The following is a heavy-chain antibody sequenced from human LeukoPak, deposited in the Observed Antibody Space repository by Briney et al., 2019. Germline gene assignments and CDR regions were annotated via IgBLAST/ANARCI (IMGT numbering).Heavy chain of an antibody. CDR3: ARGGNYDFWSGYYFDY. CDR2: IYTSGST. D-gene: IGHD3-3*01. CDR1: GGSISSGSYY. J-gene: IGHJ4*02. V-gene: IGHV4-61*02. Sequence: SETLSLTCTVSGGSISSGSYYWSWIRQPAGKGLEWIGRIYTSGSTNYNPSLKSRVTISVDTSKNQSSLKLSSVTAADTAVYYCARGGNYDFWSGYYFDYWGQGTLVTVSS.